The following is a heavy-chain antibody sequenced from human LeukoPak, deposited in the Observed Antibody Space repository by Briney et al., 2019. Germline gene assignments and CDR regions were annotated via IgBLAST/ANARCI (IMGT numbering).Heavy chain of an antibody. CDR2: IYYSGST. CDR3: ARDGHYYDSSGYAKHDAFDI. V-gene: IGHV4-59*01. Sequence: PSETLSLTCTVSGGSISSYYWSWIRQPPGKRLEWIGYIYYSGSTNYNPSLKSRVTISVDTSKNQFSLKLSSVTAADTAVYYCARDGHYYDSSGYAKHDAFDIWGQGTMVTVSS. J-gene: IGHJ3*02. D-gene: IGHD3-22*01. CDR1: GGSISSYY.